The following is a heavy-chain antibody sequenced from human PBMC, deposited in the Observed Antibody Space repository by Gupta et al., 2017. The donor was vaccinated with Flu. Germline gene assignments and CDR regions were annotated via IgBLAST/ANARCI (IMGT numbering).Heavy chain of an antibody. Sequence: QVQLVQSGAEVKKPGSSVKVSCKASGGTFSSYAISWVRQAPGQGLEWMGGIIPIFGTANYAQKFQGRVTITADESTSTAYMELSSLRSEDTAVYYCARGRGSSWTPGYYYYGMDVWGQGTTVTGSS. CDR2: IIPIFGTA. V-gene: IGHV1-69*01. J-gene: IGHJ6*02. D-gene: IGHD6-13*01. CDR1: GGTFSSYA. CDR3: ARGRGSSWTPGYYYYGMDV.